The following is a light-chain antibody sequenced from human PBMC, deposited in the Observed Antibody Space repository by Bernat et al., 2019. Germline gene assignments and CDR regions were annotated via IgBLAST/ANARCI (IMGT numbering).Light chain of an antibody. CDR3: QTYRNPSRYT. J-gene: IGKJ2*01. Sequence: DIQMTQSPSPLSASLGERVTITCQASQDIRDYLNWYQQKPGKAPKLLIYDASKLETGVTSRFSRSGAGTDFTFTIDSLQPEDVATYFCQTYRNPSRYTVGRGTKVEIK. CDR2: DAS. V-gene: IGKV1-33*01. CDR1: QDIRDY.